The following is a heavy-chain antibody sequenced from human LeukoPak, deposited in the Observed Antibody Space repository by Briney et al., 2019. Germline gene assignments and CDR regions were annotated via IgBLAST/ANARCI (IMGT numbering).Heavy chain of an antibody. V-gene: IGHV3-23*01. J-gene: IGHJ6*02. CDR2: IGSGNNP. CDR3: ARDLHYYVGMDV. D-gene: IGHD3-10*02. CDR1: GFTFSAYA. Sequence: GGSLRLSCEASGFTFSAYAMTWVRQAPGQGLEWVSSIGSGNNPHYSDSVKGRFAISRDNSKSMLFLQLNSLRAEDTALYYCARDLHYYVGMDVWGQGTTVTVSS.